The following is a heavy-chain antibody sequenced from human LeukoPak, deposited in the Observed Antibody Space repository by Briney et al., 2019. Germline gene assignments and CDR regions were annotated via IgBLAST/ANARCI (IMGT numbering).Heavy chain of an antibody. J-gene: IGHJ4*02. CDR2: IRSKANSYAT. Sequence: GGSLRLSCAASGFTFSGSAMHWVRQASGKGLECVGRIRSKANSYATAYAASVKGRFTISRDDSKNTAYLQMNSLKTEDTAVYYCTLNLLYSSSWYGWGQGTLVTVSS. V-gene: IGHV3-73*01. CDR3: TLNLLYSSSWYG. CDR1: GFTFSGSA. D-gene: IGHD6-13*01.